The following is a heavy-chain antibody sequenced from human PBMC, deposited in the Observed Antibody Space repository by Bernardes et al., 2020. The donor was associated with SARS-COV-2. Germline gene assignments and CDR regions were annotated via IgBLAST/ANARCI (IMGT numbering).Heavy chain of an antibody. Sequence: SETLSLTCTVSGGSISSYYWSWIRQPPGKGLEWIGYIYYSGSTNYNPSLKSRVTISVDTSKNQFSLKLSSVTAADTAVYYCARGIVGATGGYWFDPWGQGTLVTVSS. CDR3: ARGIVGATGGYWFDP. V-gene: IGHV4-59*01. J-gene: IGHJ5*02. D-gene: IGHD1-26*01. CDR2: IYYSGST. CDR1: GGSISSYY.